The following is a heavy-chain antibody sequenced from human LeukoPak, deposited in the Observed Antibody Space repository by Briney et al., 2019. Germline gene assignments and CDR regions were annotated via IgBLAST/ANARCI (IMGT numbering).Heavy chain of an antibody. V-gene: IGHV1-69*13. CDR3: ARQANWGSCYFDY. CDR2: IIPIFGTA. CDR1: GGAFSSYA. J-gene: IGHJ4*02. Sequence: SVKVSCKASGGAFSSYAISWVRQAPGQGLEWMGGIIPIFGTANYAQKFQGRVTITADESTSTAYMELSSLRSEDTAVYYCARQANWGSCYFDYWGQGTLVTVSS. D-gene: IGHD7-27*01.